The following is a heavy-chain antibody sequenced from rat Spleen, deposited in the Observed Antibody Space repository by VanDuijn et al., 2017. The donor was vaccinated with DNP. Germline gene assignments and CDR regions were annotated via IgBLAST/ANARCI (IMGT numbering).Heavy chain of an antibody. J-gene: IGHJ1*01. Sequence: EVQLQESGPGLVKPSQSLSLTCSVTGYSITSNYWAWIRKFPGNKMDWMGYINYSGATAYNPSLRSRISITRDTSKNQFFLQLNSVTTEDTATYYCARGLNYGGYIYSWYFDFWGPGTLVTVSS. CDR2: INYSGAT. D-gene: IGHD1-11*01. CDR3: ARGLNYGGYIYSWYFDF. V-gene: IGHV3-1*01. CDR1: GYSITSNY.